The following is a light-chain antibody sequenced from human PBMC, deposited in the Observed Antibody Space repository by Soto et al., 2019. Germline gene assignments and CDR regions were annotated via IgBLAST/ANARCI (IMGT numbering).Light chain of an antibody. J-gene: IGKJ1*01. CDR3: QQYNNWPPWT. Sequence: EIVLTQSPGTLSLSPGERATLSCRASQSVSSYLAWYQQKPGQAPRLLIYGASTRATGFPARFSGSGAGTEFTLTISSLQSEDFAVYYCQQYNNWPPWTFGQGTKVDI. CDR1: QSVSSY. V-gene: IGKV3-15*01. CDR2: GAS.